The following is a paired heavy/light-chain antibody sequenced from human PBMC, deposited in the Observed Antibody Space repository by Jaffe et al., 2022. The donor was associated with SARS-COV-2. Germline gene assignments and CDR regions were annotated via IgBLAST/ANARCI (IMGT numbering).Light chain of an antibody. CDR1: QSLLHSNGYNY. Sequence: IVMTQSPLSLPVTPGEPASISCRSGQSLLHSNGYNYLNWFLQKPGQSPQLLIYLGSNRASGVPDRFSGSGSGTDFTLKISRVEAEDVGVYYCMQPLDTPYTFGQGTRLEIK. CDR2: LGS. CDR3: MQPLDTPYT. V-gene: IGKV2-28*01. J-gene: IGKJ2*01.
Heavy chain of an antibody. Sequence: QVQLVQSGPEVKKPGASVKVSCKASGFAFISYNMNWVRQAPGQGLEWMGRSIPSSGGTNYAPKFEGRVTMTGDMSSSTAYMELTSLTPDDTAVYYCVRDQAFSERIPLDYWGQGTLVTVSS. CDR2: SIPSSGGT. D-gene: IGHD2-2*01. J-gene: IGHJ4*02. CDR1: GFAFISYN. V-gene: IGHV1-2*06. CDR3: VRDQAFSERIPLDY.